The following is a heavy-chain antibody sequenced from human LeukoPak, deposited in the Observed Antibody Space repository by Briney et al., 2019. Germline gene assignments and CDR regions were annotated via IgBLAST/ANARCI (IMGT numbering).Heavy chain of an antibody. CDR2: IYYSGST. Sequence: PSETLSLTCTVAGVSISSYYWSWIRQPPGKGLEWIGYIYYSGSTNYNPSLKSRVTISVDTSKNQFSLKLSSVTAADTAVYYCARGPSIYYYMDVWGKGTTVTVSS. J-gene: IGHJ6*03. CDR3: ARGPSIYYYMDV. CDR1: GVSISSYY. V-gene: IGHV4-59*01.